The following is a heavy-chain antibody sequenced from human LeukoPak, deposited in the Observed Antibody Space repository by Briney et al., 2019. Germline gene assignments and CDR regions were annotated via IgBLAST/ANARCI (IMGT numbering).Heavy chain of an antibody. D-gene: IGHD5/OR15-5a*01. CDR1: GGSFSGYY. V-gene: IGHV4-34*01. J-gene: IGHJ4*02. CDR3: ARVAQDLYPYYFDY. Sequence: SETLSLTCAVYGGSFSGYYWSWIRQPPGKGLEWIGEINHSGSTNYNPSLKSRVTISVDTSKNQFSLKLSSVTAADTALYYCARVAQDLYPYYFDYWGQGTLVTVSS. CDR2: INHSGST.